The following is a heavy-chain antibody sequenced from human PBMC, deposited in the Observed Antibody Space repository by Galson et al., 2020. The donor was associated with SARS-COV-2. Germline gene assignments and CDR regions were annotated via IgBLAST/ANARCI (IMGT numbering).Heavy chain of an antibody. J-gene: IGHJ6*02. CDR3: ASSEGGRGTVISDYYYYTMDV. CDR1: GYNFATYW. Sequence: GESLKISCKGSGYNFATYWIVWVRQMPGKGLEWMGIIYPGDSDTRYSPSFQGQVTISADKSISTAYLQWSSLEASDTAVYYCASSEGGRGTVISDYYYYTMDVWGQGTTVTVSS. CDR2: IYPGDSDT. D-gene: IGHD4-17*01. V-gene: IGHV5-51*01.